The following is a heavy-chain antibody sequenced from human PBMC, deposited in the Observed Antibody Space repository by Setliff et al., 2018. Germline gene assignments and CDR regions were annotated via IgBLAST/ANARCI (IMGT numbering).Heavy chain of an antibody. J-gene: IGHJ3*01. CDR1: GFTFSSYA. Sequence: GESLRLSCAASGFTFSSYAMSWVRQAPGKGLEWVSGLNDVGHNTYYADSVKGRFTISRDNSKNTLYLQMNSLRAEDAAVYYCAKHVLSSGRPNDAFDFWGQGTMVTVSS. V-gene: IGHV3-23*01. CDR3: AKHVLSSGRPNDAFDF. D-gene: IGHD6-25*01. CDR2: LNDVGHNT.